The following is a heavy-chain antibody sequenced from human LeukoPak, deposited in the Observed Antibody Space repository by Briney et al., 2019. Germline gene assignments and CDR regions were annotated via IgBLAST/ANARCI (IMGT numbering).Heavy chain of an antibody. Sequence: GGSLRLSCAASGFTFSNYWMHWVRQAPGKGLVWVSRLNSDGSSTNYADSVKGRFTISRDNAKNTLYLQMNSLRDEDTAVFYCARSRYDYIWGIDYWGQGTLVTISS. D-gene: IGHD3-16*01. J-gene: IGHJ4*02. V-gene: IGHV3-74*01. CDR3: ARSRYDYIWGIDY. CDR2: LNSDGSST. CDR1: GFTFSNYW.